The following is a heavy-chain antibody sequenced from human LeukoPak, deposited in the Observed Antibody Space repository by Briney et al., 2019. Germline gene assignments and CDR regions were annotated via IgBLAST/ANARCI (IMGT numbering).Heavy chain of an antibody. D-gene: IGHD2-2*01. CDR3: AKGGKGVSAVYFDY. V-gene: IGHV3-23*01. J-gene: IGHJ4*02. CDR2: VSGSGGST. Sequence: GGSLRLSCAASGFTFSSFAMSWVRQAPGKGLEWVSNVSGSGGSTHYADSVKGRFTISRDNSKNTLYLQMNNLRAEDTAVYYFAKGGKGVSAVYFDYWGQGTLVTVSS. CDR1: GFTFSSFA.